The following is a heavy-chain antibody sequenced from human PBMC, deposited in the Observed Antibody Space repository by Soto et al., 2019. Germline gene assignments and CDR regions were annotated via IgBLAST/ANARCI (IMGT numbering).Heavy chain of an antibody. J-gene: IGHJ3*02. CDR2: INPNSGGT. Sequence: ASVKVSCKASGYTFTGYYMHWVRQAHGQGLEWMGWINPNSGGTNYAQKFQGRVTMTRDTSISTAYMELSRLRSDDTAVYYCAREDFWSGYDAFDIWGQGTMVTVSS. D-gene: IGHD3-3*01. CDR3: AREDFWSGYDAFDI. V-gene: IGHV1-2*02. CDR1: GYTFTGYY.